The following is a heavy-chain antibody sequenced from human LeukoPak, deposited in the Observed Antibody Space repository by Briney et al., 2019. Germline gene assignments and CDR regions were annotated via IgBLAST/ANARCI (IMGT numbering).Heavy chain of an antibody. CDR2: ISYDGIIK. CDR1: GFTFSSYA. J-gene: IGHJ4*02. CDR3: ARDVGSHIVVVTAIPPGDY. V-gene: IGHV3-30-3*01. D-gene: IGHD2-21*02. Sequence: GGSLRLSCAASGFTFSSYAMHWVRQAPGKGLEWYAVISYDGIIKYYADSVKGRFTISRDNSKNTLYLQMNSLRAEDTAVYYCARDVGSHIVVVTAIPPGDYWGQGTLVTVSS.